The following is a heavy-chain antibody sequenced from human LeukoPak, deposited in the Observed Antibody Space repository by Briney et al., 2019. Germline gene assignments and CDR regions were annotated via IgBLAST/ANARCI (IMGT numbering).Heavy chain of an antibody. CDR3: AKGLHGAVGYGVDV. J-gene: IGHJ6*02. CDR1: GFTFSNYA. Sequence: PGGSLRLSCTLSGFTFSNYAMTWVRQAPGKGLEWVSSISGTGGRTYSAHSGKGRFTISRDNSKNTQYLQMKNLRVEHTAVYYCAKGLHGAVGYGVDVWGQGNTVSVSS. D-gene: IGHD3-16*01. V-gene: IGHV3-23*01. CDR2: ISGTGGRT.